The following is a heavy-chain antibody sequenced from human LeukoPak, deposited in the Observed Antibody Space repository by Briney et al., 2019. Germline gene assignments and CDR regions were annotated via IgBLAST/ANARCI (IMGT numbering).Heavy chain of an antibody. CDR1: GFTFSSVW. CDR2: INSDGSIT. Sequence: GGSLRLSCAASGFTFSSVWMHWVRQAPGKGLVWVSRINSDGSITNYADSVKGRFTISRDNAKNTLYLQMKSLRAEDTAVYYCARTYDSGCPGALWGQGTLITVSS. J-gene: IGHJ4*02. D-gene: IGHD6-19*01. V-gene: IGHV3-74*01. CDR3: ARTYDSGCPGAL.